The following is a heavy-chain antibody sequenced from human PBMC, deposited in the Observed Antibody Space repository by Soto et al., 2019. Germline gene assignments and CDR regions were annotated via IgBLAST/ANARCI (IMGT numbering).Heavy chain of an antibody. CDR3: ARGLITGSHYSGGWYYFDS. V-gene: IGHV4-34*01. D-gene: IGHD6-19*01. Sequence: QVQLQQSGAGLLKPSETLSLTCAVYGESFSGYIWTWIRQTPGKGLQWIGQINHSGSASYNPSLMSRVTISVHTSHXXFXLELSSVTAADTAVYYCARGLITGSHYSGGWYYFDSWGQGTQVTVSS. CDR2: INHSGSA. CDR1: GESFSGYI. J-gene: IGHJ4*02.